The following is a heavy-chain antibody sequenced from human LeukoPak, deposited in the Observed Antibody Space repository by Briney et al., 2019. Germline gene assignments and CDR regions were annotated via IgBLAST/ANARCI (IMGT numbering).Heavy chain of an antibody. CDR1: GFTFSSYE. J-gene: IGHJ4*02. CDR2: ISSSGSTI. D-gene: IGHD2-2*01. CDR3: AREGCSSTSCYAGGLY. Sequence: GGSLRLSCAASGFTFSSYEMNWVRQAPGKGLEWVSYISSSGSTIYYADSVKGRFTISRDNAKNSLYLQMNSQRAEDTAVYYCAREGCSSTSCYAGGLYWGQGTLVTVSS. V-gene: IGHV3-48*03.